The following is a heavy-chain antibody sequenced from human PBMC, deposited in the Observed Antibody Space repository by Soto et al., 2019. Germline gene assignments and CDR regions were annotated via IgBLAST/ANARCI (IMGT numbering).Heavy chain of an antibody. V-gene: IGHV4-34*01. D-gene: IGHD2-2*01. J-gene: IGHJ5*02. CDR3: ARDGFCTSTTCRVGNWFDP. Sequence: SETLSLTCVVYGGSFSGYYWSWIRQSPGKGLEWIGGINHRGSTNYNPSLESRVTISVDTSRNQFSLKLPSVTAADTAMYYCARDGFCTSTTCRVGNWFDPWGQGTLVTVSS. CDR2: INHRGST. CDR1: GGSFSGYY.